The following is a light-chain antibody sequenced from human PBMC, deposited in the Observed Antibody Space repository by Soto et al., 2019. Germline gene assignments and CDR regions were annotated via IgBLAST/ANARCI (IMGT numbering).Light chain of an antibody. Sequence: ALTQSPSVSVAPGQTVSITCGGYNIGSKSVNWYQQKPGQAPVLVVYDDSGRRSGIPERFSGSNSGNTATLTITRVEAGDEADYHCLVWDSRSEHYVFGTGTKVTAL. CDR2: DDS. J-gene: IGLJ1*01. V-gene: IGLV3-21*02. CDR1: NIGSKS. CDR3: LVWDSRSEHYV.